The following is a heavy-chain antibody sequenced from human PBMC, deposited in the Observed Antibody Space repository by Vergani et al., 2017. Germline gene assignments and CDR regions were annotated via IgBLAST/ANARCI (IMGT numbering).Heavy chain of an antibody. V-gene: IGHV3-33*01. CDR1: GFTFSSYG. Sequence: QVQLVESGGGVVQPGRSLRLSCAASGFTFSSYGMHWVRQAPGKGLEWVAVIWYDGSNKYYADSVKGRFTISRDNSKNTLYLQMNSLRAEDTAVYYCARRYVAGFSYYYYGMDVWGQGTTVAVSS. J-gene: IGHJ6*02. CDR3: ARRYVAGFSYYYYGMDV. CDR2: IWYDGSNK. D-gene: IGHD6-19*01.